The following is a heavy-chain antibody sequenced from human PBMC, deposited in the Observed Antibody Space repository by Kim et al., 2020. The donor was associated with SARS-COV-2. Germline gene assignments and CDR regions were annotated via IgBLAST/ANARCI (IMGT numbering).Heavy chain of an antibody. J-gene: IGHJ4*02. Sequence: SVKGRFTISRDNSKNTLYLQMNSLRAEDTAVYYCARDASSVVTLPYICDYWGQGTLVTVSS. V-gene: IGHV3-30*01. D-gene: IGHD2-15*01. CDR3: ARDASSVVTLPYICDY.